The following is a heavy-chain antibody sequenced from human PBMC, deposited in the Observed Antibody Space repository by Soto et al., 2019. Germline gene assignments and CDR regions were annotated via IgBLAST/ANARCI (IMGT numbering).Heavy chain of an antibody. CDR3: AKGLLYSSSFDY. J-gene: IGHJ4*02. CDR2: ISGSGGST. Sequence: PGGSLRLSCAASGFTFSSYAMSWVRQAPGKGLEWVSAISGSGGSTYYADSVKGRFTISRDNSKNTLYLQMNSLGAEDTAVYYCAKGLLYSSSFDYWGQGTLVTVSS. CDR1: GFTFSSYA. D-gene: IGHD6-13*01. V-gene: IGHV3-23*01.